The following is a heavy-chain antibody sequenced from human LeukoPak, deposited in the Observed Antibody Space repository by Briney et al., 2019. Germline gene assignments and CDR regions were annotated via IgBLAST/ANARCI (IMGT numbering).Heavy chain of an antibody. CDR3: AREDEDYGSGSFFYYYYYMDV. CDR2: IYTSGST. Sequence: SETLSLTCTVSGGSISSYYWSWIRQPAGKGLEWIGRIYTSGSTNYNPSLKSRVTMSVDTSKNQFSLKLSSVTAADTAVYYCAREDEDYGSGSFFYYYYYMDVWGKGTTVTVSS. D-gene: IGHD3-10*01. V-gene: IGHV4-4*07. J-gene: IGHJ6*03. CDR1: GGSISSYY.